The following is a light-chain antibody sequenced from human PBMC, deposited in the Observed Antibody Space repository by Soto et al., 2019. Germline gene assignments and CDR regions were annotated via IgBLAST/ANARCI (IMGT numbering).Light chain of an antibody. J-gene: IGKJ1*01. CDR1: PSVTNY. CDR3: QQYGSSGT. CDR2: GAF. Sequence: EIVLTQSPATLSFSPGERATLSCRASPSVTNYLAWYQQKPGQPPRLLIYGAFNRAAGIPARFSGSGSGTDFTLTISRLEPEDFAVYYCQQYGSSGTFGQGTKVDIK. V-gene: IGKV3-20*01.